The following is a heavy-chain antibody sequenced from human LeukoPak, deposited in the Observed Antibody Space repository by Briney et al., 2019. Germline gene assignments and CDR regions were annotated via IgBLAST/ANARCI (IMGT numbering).Heavy chain of an antibody. CDR2: INPNSGGT. J-gene: IGHJ4*02. Sequence: ASVKVSCKASGYTFTGYYMHWVRQAPGQGLEWMGWINPNSGGTNYAQKFQGRVTMARDTSISTAYMELSRLRSDDTAVYYCARDGGSYSKDFDYWGQGTLVTVSS. CDR1: GYTFTGYY. V-gene: IGHV1-2*02. CDR3: ARDGGSYSKDFDY. D-gene: IGHD1-26*01.